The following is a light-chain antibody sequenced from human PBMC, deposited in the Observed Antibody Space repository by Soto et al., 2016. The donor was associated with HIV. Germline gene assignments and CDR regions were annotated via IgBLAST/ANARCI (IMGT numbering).Light chain of an antibody. CDR2: LAS. CDR3: QQYYSVPYT. V-gene: IGKV1-NL1*01. Sequence: DIEMTQSPSSLSGSVGDGVIIPCRASQDIDKAVAWYQQKPGQAPKLLLYLASTLQSGVPSRFSGGGSGTDYTLTISSLHPEDFAIYYCQQYYSVPYTFGQGTRLDLK. J-gene: IGKJ2*01. CDR1: QDIDKA.